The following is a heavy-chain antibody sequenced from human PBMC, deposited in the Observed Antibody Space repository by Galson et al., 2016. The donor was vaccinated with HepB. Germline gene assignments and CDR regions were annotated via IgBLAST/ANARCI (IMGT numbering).Heavy chain of an antibody. D-gene: IGHD3-22*01. J-gene: IGHJ3*02. Sequence: TLSLTCTVSGGSISSGAYYWAWIRQHPGQGLECIGYIHYTGGTYSNPSLKSRVTISLDTSKNQFSLNLTPVPAADTAVYYCARGYYDTTGHYYGRAFDIWGQGTTVPVSS. CDR2: IHYTGGT. V-gene: IGHV4-31*03. CDR1: GGSISSGAYY. CDR3: ARGYYDTTGHYYGRAFDI.